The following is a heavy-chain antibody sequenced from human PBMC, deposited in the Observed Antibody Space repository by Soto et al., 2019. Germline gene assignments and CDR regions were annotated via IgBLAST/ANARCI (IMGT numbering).Heavy chain of an antibody. CDR3: ASIPTTVFYSTFDMDV. J-gene: IGHJ6*02. D-gene: IGHD4-17*01. Sequence: SETLSLTCAVYVGSFSNYYWSWIRQPPGKGLEWIGEINQSGRTNYNPSLKSRVTISIDPSKNQFSLRVNSVTAADTAVYYCASIPTTVFYSTFDMDVWGQGTTVTVSS. CDR1: VGSFSNYY. CDR2: INQSGRT. V-gene: IGHV4-34*01.